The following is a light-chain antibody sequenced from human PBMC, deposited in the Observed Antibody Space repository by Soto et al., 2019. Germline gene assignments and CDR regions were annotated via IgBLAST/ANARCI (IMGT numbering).Light chain of an antibody. Sequence: QSALTQPASVSGSPGQSITISCTGSRSDIGGYKYVSWYQQYPGKAPKVIIYEVSNRPSGISDRFSGSKSGNTASLAISGLQPEDEAVYYCNNYTTAKSNWVFGGGTKVTVL. CDR1: RSDIGGYKY. CDR3: NNYTTAKSNWV. CDR2: EVS. V-gene: IGLV2-14*01. J-gene: IGLJ3*02.